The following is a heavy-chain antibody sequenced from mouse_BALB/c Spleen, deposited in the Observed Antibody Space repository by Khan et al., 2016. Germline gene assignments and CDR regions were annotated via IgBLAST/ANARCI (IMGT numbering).Heavy chain of an antibody. D-gene: IGHD2-14*01. J-gene: IGHJ4*01. Sequence: QVQLQQSGAELMKPGASVKISCKATGYTFSSYWIEWIKQRPGHGLEWIGEILPGSGSDTYNEKFKGKATFTADTSSNTVYMQLSSLTSEDSAVYYCARWVLGAMDYWGQGTSVTVSS. CDR3: ARWVLGAMDY. V-gene: IGHV1-9*01. CDR1: GYTFSSYW. CDR2: ILPGSGSD.